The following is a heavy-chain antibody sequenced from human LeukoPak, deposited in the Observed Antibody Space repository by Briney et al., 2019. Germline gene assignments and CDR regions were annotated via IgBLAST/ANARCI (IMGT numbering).Heavy chain of an antibody. J-gene: IGHJ4*02. CDR1: GGSISSGDYY. CDR3: ARYLVGATSYYFDY. Sequence: SQTLSLTCTVSGGSISSGDYYWSWIRQPPGKGLEWIGYIYYSGSTYYNPSLKSRVTISVDTSKNQFSLKLSSVTAADTAVYYCARYLVGATSYYFDYWGQGTLVTVFS. V-gene: IGHV4-30-4*08. D-gene: IGHD1-26*01. CDR2: IYYSGST.